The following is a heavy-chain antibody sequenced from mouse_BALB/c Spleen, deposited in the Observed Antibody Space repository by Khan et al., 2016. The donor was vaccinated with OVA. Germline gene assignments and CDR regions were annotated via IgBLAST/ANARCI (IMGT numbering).Heavy chain of an antibody. CDR3: PRHRGYYGHNPYFDY. Sequence: EVELVESGGGLVRPGGSLKLSCAASGFSFSSYSMSWVRQTPEKRLEWVATISSGGTYTYYPDSVKGRFTISRDNAKNPLYLQMSSLKSEDTAMYYCPRHRGYYGHNPYFDYGGQGTTLTVSS. V-gene: IGHV5-6-4*01. CDR1: GFSFSSYS. J-gene: IGHJ2*01. CDR2: ISSGGTYT. D-gene: IGHD1-1*01.